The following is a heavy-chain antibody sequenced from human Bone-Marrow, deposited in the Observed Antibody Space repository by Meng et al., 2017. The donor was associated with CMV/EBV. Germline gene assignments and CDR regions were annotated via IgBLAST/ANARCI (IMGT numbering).Heavy chain of an antibody. V-gene: IGHV4-34*01. CDR1: GGSFSGYY. CDR3: ASGYYDFWSGYYES. CDR2: INHSGST. D-gene: IGHD3-3*01. Sequence: SETLSLTCAVYGGSFSGYYWSWIRQPPGKGLEWIGEINHSGSTNYNSSLKSRVTISVDTSKNQFSLKLSSVTAADTAVYYCASGYYDFWSGYYESWGQGTLVTFSS. J-gene: IGHJ4*02.